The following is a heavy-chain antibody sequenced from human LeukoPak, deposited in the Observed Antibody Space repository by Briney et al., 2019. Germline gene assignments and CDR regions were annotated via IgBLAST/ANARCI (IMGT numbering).Heavy chain of an antibody. V-gene: IGHV1-69*13. CDR2: IIPIFGTA. CDR3: ATPLTSGYYFPFDY. CDR1: GGTFSSYA. J-gene: IGHJ4*02. Sequence: GASVKVSCKASGGTFSSYAISWVRQAPGQGLEWMGGIIPIFGTANYAQKFQGRVTITADESTSTAYMELSSLRSEDTAVYYCATPLTSGYYFPFDYWGQGTLVTVSS. D-gene: IGHD3-22*01.